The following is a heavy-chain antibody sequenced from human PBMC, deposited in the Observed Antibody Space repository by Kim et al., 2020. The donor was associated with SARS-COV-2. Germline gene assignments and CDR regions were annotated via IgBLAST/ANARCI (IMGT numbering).Heavy chain of an antibody. CDR1: GGTCSSYA. CDR2: IIPIFGTA. J-gene: IGHJ6*02. V-gene: IGHV1-69*13. Sequence: SVKVSCKASGGTCSSYAISWVRQAPGQGLEWMGGIIPIFGTANYAQKFQGRVTITADESTSTAYMELSSLRSEDTAVYYCARAVDIVVVVAASYYYGMDVWGQGTTVTVSS. D-gene: IGHD2-15*01. CDR3: ARAVDIVVVVAASYYYGMDV.